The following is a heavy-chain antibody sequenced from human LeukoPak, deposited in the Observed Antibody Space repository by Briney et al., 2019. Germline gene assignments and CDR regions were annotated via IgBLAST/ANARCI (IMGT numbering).Heavy chain of an antibody. J-gene: IGHJ4*02. CDR2: ISAYNGNT. CDR1: GYTFTSYG. D-gene: IGHD7-27*01. CDR3: ARVEGLGTPFDY. V-gene: IGHV1-18*01. Sequence: ASVKVSCKASGYTFTSYGISGVRQAPGQGREWMGWISAYNGNTNYAQKLQGRVTMTTDTSTSTAYMELRSLRSDDTAVYYCARVEGLGTPFDYWGQGTLVTVSS.